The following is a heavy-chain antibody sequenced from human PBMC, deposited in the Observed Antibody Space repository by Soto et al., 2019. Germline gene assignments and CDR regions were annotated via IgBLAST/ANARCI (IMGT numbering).Heavy chain of an antibody. D-gene: IGHD2-15*01. Sequence: EVQLLESGGGLVRPGGSLRLSCAASGFTFNSYAMSWVRQAPGKGLEWVASISGSGDSKKYADSVRGRFTISRDNSKNPLSLGVNSLRAEESAVYYCVKVGYWSGTECYHAFDIWGQGTLATVSS. CDR1: GFTFNSYA. J-gene: IGHJ3*02. CDR3: VKVGYWSGTECYHAFDI. CDR2: ISGSGDSK. V-gene: IGHV3-23*01.